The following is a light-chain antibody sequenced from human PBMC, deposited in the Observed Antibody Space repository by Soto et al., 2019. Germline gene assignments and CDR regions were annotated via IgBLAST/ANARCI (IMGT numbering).Light chain of an antibody. J-gene: IGKJ2*01. CDR3: QQSYSTPPT. CDR2: AAS. Sequence: DIQMTQSPSSLSASVGDRVTITCRASQSISSDLNWYQQKPGKAPKLLIYAASSLQSGVPSRFSGSGSGTDFTLTISSLQPEDFATYYCQQSYSTPPTCGQGTKLEIK. V-gene: IGKV1-39*01. CDR1: QSISSD.